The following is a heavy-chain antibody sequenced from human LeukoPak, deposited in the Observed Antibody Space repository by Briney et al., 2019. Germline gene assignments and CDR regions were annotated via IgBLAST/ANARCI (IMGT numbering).Heavy chain of an antibody. CDR2: IYTSGST. Sequence: TSETLSLTCTASGDSISNYYWSWIRQPAGKGLEWIGRIYTSGSTNYNPSLKSRVTMSVDTTTKQFSLMLSSVTAADTAVYYCGRDNYGPDAVGVWGQGTMVTVSS. D-gene: IGHD3-10*01. CDR1: GDSISNYY. J-gene: IGHJ3*01. V-gene: IGHV4-4*07. CDR3: GRDNYGPDAVGV.